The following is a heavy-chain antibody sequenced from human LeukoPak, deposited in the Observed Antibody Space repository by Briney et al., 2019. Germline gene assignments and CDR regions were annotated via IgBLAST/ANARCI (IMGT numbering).Heavy chain of an antibody. Sequence: ASVKVSCKASGGTFSSYAISWVRQAPGQGLEWMGRIIPILGIANYAQKFQGRVTITADKSTSTAYMELSSLRSEDTAVYYCARVGGTGSYYDSSGYLRDDAFDIWGQGTMVTVSS. J-gene: IGHJ3*02. V-gene: IGHV1-69*04. D-gene: IGHD3-22*01. CDR2: IIPILGIA. CDR1: GGTFSSYA. CDR3: ARVGGTGSYYDSSGYLRDDAFDI.